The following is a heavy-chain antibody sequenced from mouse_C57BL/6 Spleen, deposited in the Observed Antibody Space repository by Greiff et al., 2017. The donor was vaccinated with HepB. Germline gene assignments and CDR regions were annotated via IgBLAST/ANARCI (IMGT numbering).Heavy chain of an antibody. CDR3: ARIPHYYGSSYGYWYFDV. CDR2: ISSGGSYT. V-gene: IGHV5-6*01. Sequence: EVNVVESGGDLVKPGGSLKLSCAASGFTFSSYGMSWVRQTPDKRLEWVATISSGGSYTYYPDSVKGRFTISRDNAKNTLYLQMSSLKSEDTAMYYCARIPHYYGSSYGYWYFDVWGTGTTVTVSS. D-gene: IGHD1-1*01. CDR1: GFTFSSYG. J-gene: IGHJ1*03.